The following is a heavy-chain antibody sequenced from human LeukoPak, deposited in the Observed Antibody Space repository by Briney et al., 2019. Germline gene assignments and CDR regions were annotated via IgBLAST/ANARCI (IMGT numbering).Heavy chain of an antibody. CDR2: INHSGST. CDR1: GGSFSGYY. Sequence: SETLSLTRAVYGGSFSGYYWSWIRQPPGKGLEWIGEINHSGSTNYNPSLKSRVTISVDTSKNQFSLKLSSVTAADTAVYYCARGRRYSSSPIDYWGQGTLVTVSS. V-gene: IGHV4-34*01. D-gene: IGHD6-6*01. CDR3: ARGRRYSSSPIDY. J-gene: IGHJ4*02.